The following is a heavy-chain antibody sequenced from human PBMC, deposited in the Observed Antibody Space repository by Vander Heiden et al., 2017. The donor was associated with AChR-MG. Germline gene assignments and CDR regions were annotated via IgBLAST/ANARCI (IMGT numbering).Heavy chain of an antibody. CDR2: ISGGGESV. CDR3: AVLRYHDFYRGQYYFDS. V-gene: IGHV3-23*01. D-gene: IGHD3-3*01. Sequence: ELQLLESGGGLVHPGGSLRLSCVASGFPLGSSAVSRGRQAPGKGRGWVSSISGGGESVYYADSVKGRFTVSRDNPMNTLYLHMNSLRVADTAVYYCAVLRYHDFYRGQYYFDSWGQGTQVTVSS. CDR1: GFPLGSSA. J-gene: IGHJ4*02.